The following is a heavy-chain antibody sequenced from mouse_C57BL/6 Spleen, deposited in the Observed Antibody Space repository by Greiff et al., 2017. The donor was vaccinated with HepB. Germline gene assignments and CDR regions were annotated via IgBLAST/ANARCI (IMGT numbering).Heavy chain of an antibody. CDR1: GFTFSSYG. Sequence: EVQVVESGGDLVKPGGSLKLSCAASGFTFSSYGMSWVRQTPDKRLEWVATISSGGSYTYYPDSVKGRFTISRDNAKNTLYLQMSRLKSEDTAMYYCARHDYGSLDYWGQGTTLTVSS. J-gene: IGHJ2*01. V-gene: IGHV5-6*01. CDR3: ARHDYGSLDY. D-gene: IGHD1-1*01. CDR2: ISSGGSYT.